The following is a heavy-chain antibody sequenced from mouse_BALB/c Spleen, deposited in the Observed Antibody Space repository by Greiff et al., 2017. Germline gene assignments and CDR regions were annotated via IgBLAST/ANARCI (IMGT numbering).Heavy chain of an antibody. J-gene: IGHJ1*01. CDR3: ARVRLREDWYFDV. CDR1: GFSLTSYG. CDR2: IWAGGST. Sequence: VQLVESGPGLVAPSQSLSITCTVSGFSLTSYGVHWVRQPPGKGLEWLGVIWAGGSTNYNSALMSRLSISKDNSKSQVFLKMNSLQTDDTAMYYCARVRLREDWYFDVWGAGTTVTVSS. D-gene: IGHD1-2*01. V-gene: IGHV2-9*02.